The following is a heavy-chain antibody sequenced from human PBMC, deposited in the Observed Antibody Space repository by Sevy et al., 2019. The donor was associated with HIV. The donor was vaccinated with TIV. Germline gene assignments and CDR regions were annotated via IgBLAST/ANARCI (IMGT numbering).Heavy chain of an antibody. Sequence: GGSLRLSCAASRFTFSSYGMHWVRQAPGKGLEWVAFIRFDGSKTYYADSVKGRFTISRDNSKNRLYLQMNSLRAEDTALYYCVKEKYYYDSSGYGNYGMDVWGQGITVTVSS. CDR1: RFTFSSYG. D-gene: IGHD3-22*01. V-gene: IGHV3-30*02. J-gene: IGHJ6*02. CDR3: VKEKYYYDSSGYGNYGMDV. CDR2: IRFDGSKT.